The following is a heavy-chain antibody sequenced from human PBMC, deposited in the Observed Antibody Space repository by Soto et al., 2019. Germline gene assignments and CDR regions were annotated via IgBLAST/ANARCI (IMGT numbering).Heavy chain of an antibody. CDR1: GGTVYIYA. CDR2: IIPILGIA. Sequence: SVEVSRKASGGTVYIYAISCVRQAPGQRLEWRGRIIPILGIANYAQKFQGRVTITADKSTSTAYMELSSLRSEDTAVYYCARDMVPPPSSPVDYWGQGTLVTVSS. D-gene: IGHD3-10*01. V-gene: IGHV1-69*04. CDR3: ARDMVPPPSSPVDY. J-gene: IGHJ4*02.